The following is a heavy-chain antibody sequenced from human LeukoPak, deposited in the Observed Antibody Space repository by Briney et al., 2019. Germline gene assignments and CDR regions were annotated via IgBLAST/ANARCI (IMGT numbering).Heavy chain of an antibody. V-gene: IGHV3-48*04. CDR1: GFTFSSYS. Sequence: GGSLRLSCAASGFTFSSYSMNWVRQAPGKGLEWVSYISSSGSTIYYADSVKGRFTISRDNAKNSLYLQMNSLRAEDTAVYYCARVQADYYDSSGPFDYWGQGTLVTVSS. J-gene: IGHJ4*02. D-gene: IGHD3-22*01. CDR2: ISSSGSTI. CDR3: ARVQADYYDSSGPFDY.